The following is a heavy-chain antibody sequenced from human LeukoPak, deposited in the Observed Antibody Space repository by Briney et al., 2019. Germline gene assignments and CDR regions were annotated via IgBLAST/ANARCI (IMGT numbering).Heavy chain of an antibody. D-gene: IGHD3-10*01. V-gene: IGHV7-4-1*01. CDR1: GYTFTSYA. CDR2: INTNTGNP. CDR3: ARDQYITMVRGVISY. J-gene: IGHJ4*02. Sequence: ASVKVSCKASGYTFTSYAMKWVRQAPGQGLEWMGWINTNTGNPTYAQGFTGRFVFSLDTSVSTAYLQICSLKAEDTAVYYCARDQYITMVRGVISYWGQGTLVTVSS.